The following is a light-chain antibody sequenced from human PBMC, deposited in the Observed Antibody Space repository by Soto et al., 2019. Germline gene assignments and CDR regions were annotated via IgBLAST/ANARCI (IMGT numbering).Light chain of an antibody. CDR3: QQYYSYPS. CDR2: AAS. CDR1: QGISSY. J-gene: IGKJ3*01. Sequence: AIRMTQSPSSLSESTGDRVTITCRASQGISSYLAWYQQKPGKAPKLLIYAASTLQSGVPSRFSGSGCGTDFTLTISCLQSEDFATYYCQQYYSYPSFGPGTKVDIK. V-gene: IGKV1-8*01.